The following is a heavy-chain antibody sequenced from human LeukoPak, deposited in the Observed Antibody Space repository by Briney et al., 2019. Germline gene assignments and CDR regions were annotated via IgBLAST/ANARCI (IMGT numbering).Heavy chain of an antibody. CDR2: ISSSSSYI. J-gene: IGHJ4*02. Sequence: GGSLRLPCAASGFTFSSYSMNWVRQAPGKGLEWVSSISSSSSYIYYADSVKGRFTISRDDAKNTLYLQMNSPRAEDTAVYYCARGASGYSYGWGQGTLVTVSS. CDR1: GFTFSSYS. V-gene: IGHV3-21*01. CDR3: ARGASGYSYG. D-gene: IGHD5-18*01.